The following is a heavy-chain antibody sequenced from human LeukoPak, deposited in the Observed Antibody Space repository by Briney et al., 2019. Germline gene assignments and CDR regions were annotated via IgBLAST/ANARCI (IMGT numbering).Heavy chain of an antibody. D-gene: IGHD4-17*01. Sequence: ASVKVSCTASGYTFTSYYMHWVRQAPGQGLEWMGWINPNSGDTNYAQKLQGRVTMTTGTSTSTAYMELRSLRSDDTAVYYCARTVTTERGGFDPWGQGTLVTVSS. J-gene: IGHJ5*02. CDR1: GYTFTSYY. CDR3: ARTVTTERGGFDP. CDR2: INPNSGDT. V-gene: IGHV1-18*04.